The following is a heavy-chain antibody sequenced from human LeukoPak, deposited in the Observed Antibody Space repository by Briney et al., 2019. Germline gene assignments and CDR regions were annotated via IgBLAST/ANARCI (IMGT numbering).Heavy chain of an antibody. CDR2: ISWNSGSI. CDR3: AKDGATAMVSFWFDP. J-gene: IGHJ5*02. V-gene: IGHV3-9*01. D-gene: IGHD5-18*01. Sequence: GGSLRLSCAASGFTFSSYAMSWVRQAPGKGLEWVSGISWNSGSIGYADSVKGRFTISRDNAKNSLYLQMNSLRAEDTALYYCAKDGATAMVSFWFDPWGQGTLVTVSS. CDR1: GFTFSSYA.